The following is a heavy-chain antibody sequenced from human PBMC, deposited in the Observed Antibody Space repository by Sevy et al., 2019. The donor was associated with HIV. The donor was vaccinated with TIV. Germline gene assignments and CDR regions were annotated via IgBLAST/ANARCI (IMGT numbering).Heavy chain of an antibody. CDR1: GFSFDSYG. V-gene: IGHV3-23*01. CDR2: ISGTGTRT. CDR3: AKGGGGHYDPDEIGYYFYYDNKDV. D-gene: IGHD3-22*01. J-gene: IGHJ6*03. Sequence: GGSLRLSCAVSGFSFDSYGMTWVRQAPGKGLEWVSGISGTGTRTYYADSVKGRFIISRDNSKNTLYLQMNSLRSEETTIYYCAKGGGGHYDPDEIGYYFYYDNKDVWGKGTTVTVSS.